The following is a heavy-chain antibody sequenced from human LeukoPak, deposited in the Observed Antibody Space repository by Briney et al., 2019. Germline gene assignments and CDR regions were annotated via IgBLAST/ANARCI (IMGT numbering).Heavy chain of an antibody. CDR1: GGSISSYY. CDR2: IYYSGST. V-gene: IGHV4-59*01. J-gene: IGHJ4*02. CDR3: ARVAMVRHFDY. Sequence: SETLSLTCTVSGGSISSYYWSWIRQPPGKGLEWIGYIYYSGSTNYNPSLKSRVTISVDTSKNQFSLKLSSVTAADTAVYYRARVAMVRHFDYWGQGTLVTVSS. D-gene: IGHD5-18*01.